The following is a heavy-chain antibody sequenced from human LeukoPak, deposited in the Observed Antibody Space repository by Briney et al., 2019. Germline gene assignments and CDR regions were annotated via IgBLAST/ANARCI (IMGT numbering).Heavy chain of an antibody. Sequence: GGSLRLSCAASGFTFGSYGMHWVRQAPGKGLEWVAVIWYDGSNKYYADSVKGRFTISRDNSKNTLYLQMNSLRAEDTAVYYCARDLANSRRYYYYGMDVWGQGTTVTVSS. CDR1: GFTFGSYG. CDR3: ARDLANSRRYYYYGMDV. D-gene: IGHD6-13*01. V-gene: IGHV3-33*01. CDR2: IWYDGSNK. J-gene: IGHJ6*02.